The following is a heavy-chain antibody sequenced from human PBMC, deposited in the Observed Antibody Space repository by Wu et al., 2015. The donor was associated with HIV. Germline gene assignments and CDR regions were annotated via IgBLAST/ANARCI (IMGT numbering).Heavy chain of an antibody. Sequence: QVQLVQSGAEVKKPGSSVRVSCKASGGNFRSYAMTWVRQAPGQRLEWMGWMAPSSGHIQPAQKFQGRIYMSTNNSAHTAYMELRSLTSDDAAIYFCARVQFDPDYYTYFDLWGQGTLVTVSS. D-gene: IGHD4/OR15-4a*01. J-gene: IGHJ5*01. CDR3: ARVQFDPDYYTYFDL. CDR1: GGNFRSYA. V-gene: IGHV1-8*01. CDR2: MAPSSGHI.